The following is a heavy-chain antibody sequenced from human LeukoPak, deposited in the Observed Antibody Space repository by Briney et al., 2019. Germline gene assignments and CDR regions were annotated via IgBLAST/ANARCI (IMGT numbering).Heavy chain of an antibody. D-gene: IGHD2-21*02. CDR1: GFTFSSYA. V-gene: IGHV3-30-3*01. J-gene: IGHJ5*02. CDR2: ISYDGSNK. Sequence: GGSPRLSCAASGFTFSSYAMPWVRQAPGKGLEWVAVISYDGSNKYYADSVKGRFTISRDNSKNTLYLQMNSLRAEDTAVYYCARETDCGGDCYSGYNWFDPWGQGTLVTVSS. CDR3: ARETDCGGDCYSGYNWFDP.